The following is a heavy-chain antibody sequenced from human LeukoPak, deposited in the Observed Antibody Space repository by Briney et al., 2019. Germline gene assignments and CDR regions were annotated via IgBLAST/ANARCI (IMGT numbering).Heavy chain of an antibody. V-gene: IGHV3-53*01. J-gene: IGHJ4*02. CDR1: GFAVSNNY. CDR2: IYSGGGT. CDR3: ARDVR. Sequence: PGGSLRLSCAASGFAVSNNYMSWVRQAPGKGLEWVSVIYSGGGTKYADSVRGRFTIPRDNSRNTLYLQMNSLRDEDTAVYYCARDVRWGQGTLVTVSS. D-gene: IGHD3-10*02.